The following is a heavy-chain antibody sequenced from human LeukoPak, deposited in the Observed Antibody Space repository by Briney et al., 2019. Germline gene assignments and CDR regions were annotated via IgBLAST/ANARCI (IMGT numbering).Heavy chain of an antibody. Sequence: PGGSLRPSCAASGFTFSSYAMSWVRQAPGKGLEWVSAISGSGGSTYYADSVKGRFTISRDNSKNTLYLQMNSLRAEDTAVYYCAKDLAITMIVVVITAIDYWGQGTLVTVSS. CDR1: GFTFSSYA. CDR2: ISGSGGST. CDR3: AKDLAITMIVVVITAIDY. V-gene: IGHV3-23*01. D-gene: IGHD3-22*01. J-gene: IGHJ4*02.